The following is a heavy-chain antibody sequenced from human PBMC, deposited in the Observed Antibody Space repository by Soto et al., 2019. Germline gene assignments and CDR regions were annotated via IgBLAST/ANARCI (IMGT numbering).Heavy chain of an antibody. CDR1: GFTVSSNY. CDR3: ARFSSSSAGRWFDP. Sequence: HRGGYLRLSCAASGFTVSSNYMSWVRQAPGKGLEWVSVIYSGGSTYYADSVKGRFTISRDNSKNTLYLQMNSLRAEDTAVYYCARFSSSSAGRWFDPSCQAPRVTV. D-gene: IGHD6-6*01. J-gene: IGHJ5*02. CDR2: IYSGGST. V-gene: IGHV3-53*01.